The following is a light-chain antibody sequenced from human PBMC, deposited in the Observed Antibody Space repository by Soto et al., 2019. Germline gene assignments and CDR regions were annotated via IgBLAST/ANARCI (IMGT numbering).Light chain of an antibody. CDR2: EVS. J-gene: IGLJ1*01. Sequence: QSALAQPASVCGSAGQSITISCTGTSSDVGGYNYVSWYKQHPRKAPKLMIYEVSNRPSGVSNRYSGSKSGNTASLTISGLQAEDEADYYCSSYTSSNTYVFGTGTKVTVL. V-gene: IGLV2-14*01. CDR3: SSYTSSNTYV. CDR1: SSDVGGYNY.